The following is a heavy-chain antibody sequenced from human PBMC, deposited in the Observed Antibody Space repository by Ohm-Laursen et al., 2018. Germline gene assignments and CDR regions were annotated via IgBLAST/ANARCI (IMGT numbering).Heavy chain of an antibody. CDR1: GFAFEDSR. J-gene: IGHJ4*02. Sequence: SLRLSCTASGFAFEDSRMTWVRQAPGKGLEWVAVVSYDERYKNYVDSVKGRFTVSRDNSKDTLYLQMNSLRNEDTAIYYCAKDVGLAFAYDSWGQGTPVTVSS. D-gene: IGHD2-15*01. CDR3: AKDVGLAFAYDS. V-gene: IGHV3-30*18. CDR2: VSYDERYK.